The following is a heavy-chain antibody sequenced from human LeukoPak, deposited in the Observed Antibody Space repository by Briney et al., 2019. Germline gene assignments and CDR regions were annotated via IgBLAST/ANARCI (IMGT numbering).Heavy chain of an antibody. CDR1: GFTVGSNS. CDR3: ARGPRGNS. Sequence: GGSLRLPCAASGFTVGSNSMSWVRQAPGKGLEWVSVIYSGGSTYFADSVKGRFTISRDNSKNTLYLQMNSLRAEDTGVYYRARGPRGNSWGQGTLVTVSS. CDR2: IYSGGST. V-gene: IGHV3-66*01. D-gene: IGHD5-24*01. J-gene: IGHJ4*02.